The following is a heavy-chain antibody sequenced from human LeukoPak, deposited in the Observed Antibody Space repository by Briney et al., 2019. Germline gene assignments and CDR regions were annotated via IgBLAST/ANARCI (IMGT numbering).Heavy chain of an antibody. CDR3: AREGEMATIDY. V-gene: IGHV3-33*01. D-gene: IGHD5-24*01. CDR2: IWYDGSNK. Sequence: GGSLRLSCAASGFTFSSYGMHWVRQAPGKGLEWVAVIWYDGSNKYYADSVKGRFTISRDNSKNTLYLRMNSLRAEDTAVYYCAREGEMATIDYWGQGTLVTVSS. J-gene: IGHJ4*02. CDR1: GFTFSSYG.